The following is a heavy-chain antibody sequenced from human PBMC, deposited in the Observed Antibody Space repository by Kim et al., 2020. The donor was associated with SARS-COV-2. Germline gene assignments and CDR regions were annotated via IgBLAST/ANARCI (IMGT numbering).Heavy chain of an antibody. CDR2: ISYDGSNK. V-gene: IGHV3-30*18. Sequence: GGSLRLSCAASGFTFSSYGMHWVRQAPGKGLEWVAVISYDGSNKYYADSVKGRFTISRDNSKNTLYLQMNSLRAEDTAVYYCAKGMRGSPMIAFDIWGQGPMVTVSS. D-gene: IGHD3-16*01. CDR3: AKGMRGSPMIAFDI. J-gene: IGHJ3*02. CDR1: GFTFSSYG.